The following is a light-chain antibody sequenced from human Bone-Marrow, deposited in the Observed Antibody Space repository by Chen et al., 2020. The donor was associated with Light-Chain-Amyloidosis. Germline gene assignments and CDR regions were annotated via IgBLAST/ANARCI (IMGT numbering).Light chain of an antibody. CDR2: DDS. CDR1: NIGSTS. V-gene: IGLV3-21*02. Sequence: SYGLTQPSSVSVAPGQTATDACGGNNIGSTSVHWYQQTPGQAPLLVVYDDSDRPSGIPERLSGSNSGNTATLTISRVEAGDEADYYCQVWDRSSDRPVFGGGTKLTVL. CDR3: QVWDRSSDRPV. J-gene: IGLJ3*02.